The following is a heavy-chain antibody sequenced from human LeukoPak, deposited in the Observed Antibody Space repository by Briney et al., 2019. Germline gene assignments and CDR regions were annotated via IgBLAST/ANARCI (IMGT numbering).Heavy chain of an antibody. J-gene: IGHJ2*01. D-gene: IGHD6-19*01. Sequence: GGSLRLSFAASGFTFSSYGMHWVRQAPGKGLERVAIISYDGSNKYYADSVQGRFTISRDNSKNTLYLQMNSLRAEDTAVYYCAKDLGGGSGCYDLWGRGTLVTVSS. V-gene: IGHV3-30*18. CDR3: AKDLGGGSGCYDL. CDR1: GFTFSSYG. CDR2: ISYDGSNK.